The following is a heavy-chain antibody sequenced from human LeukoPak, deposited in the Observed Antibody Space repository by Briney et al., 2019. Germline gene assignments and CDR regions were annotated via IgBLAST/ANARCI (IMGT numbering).Heavy chain of an antibody. Sequence: ASVKVSCKASGYTFTTYYIHWVRQAPGQGLEWMGVIYPGGGATSYSQNFLGRVTMIRDTSTSTVYMELRSLRSEDTAVYYCAKDQGVEMATVFDNWGQGTLVTVSS. J-gene: IGHJ4*02. CDR2: IYPGGGAT. V-gene: IGHV1-46*01. CDR1: GYTFTTYY. CDR3: AKDQGVEMATVFDN. D-gene: IGHD5-24*01.